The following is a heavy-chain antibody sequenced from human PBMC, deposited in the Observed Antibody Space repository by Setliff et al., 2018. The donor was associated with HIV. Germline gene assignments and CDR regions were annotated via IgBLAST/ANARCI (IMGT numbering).Heavy chain of an antibody. Sequence: ASVKVSCKVSGYTLTEVSIHWVRQAPGKGLEWMGGFDPEDDETVYAQKFQGRVTMTEDTSTDTAYMELSSLTSEDTAVYYCATYYDILSGSYRGLESWGQGTLVTVSS. V-gene: IGHV1-24*01. CDR2: FDPEDDET. J-gene: IGHJ5*01. D-gene: IGHD3-9*01. CDR1: GYTLTEVS. CDR3: ATYYDILSGSYRGLES.